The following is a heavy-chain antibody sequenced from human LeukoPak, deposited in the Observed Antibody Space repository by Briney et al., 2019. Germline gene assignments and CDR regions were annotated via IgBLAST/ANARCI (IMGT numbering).Heavy chain of an antibody. V-gene: IGHV3-7*01. Sequence: GGSLRLSCAASGFTFSDYYMSWIRQAPGKGLEWVANMKHDRSAKHYVDSVKGRFTISRDNAKNSLYLHMNSLRAEDTAVYYCARDVDGSLDYWGQGTLVTVSS. CDR3: ARDVDGSLDY. CDR2: MKHDRSAK. J-gene: IGHJ4*02. D-gene: IGHD1-26*01. CDR1: GFTFSDYY.